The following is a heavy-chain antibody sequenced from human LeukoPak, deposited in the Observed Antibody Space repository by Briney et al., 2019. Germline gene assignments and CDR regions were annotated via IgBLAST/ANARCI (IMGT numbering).Heavy chain of an antibody. Sequence: GGSLRLSCAASGFIFRNYWRTWVRQAPGKGLEWVAHIRQDGSERHYEDSVKDRFTISRDNAKNSLGLQMDSLRAEDTAVYYCARDWGSTGYDLYDSWGQGTLVTVSS. CDR3: ARDWGSTGYDLYDS. CDR2: IRQDGSER. V-gene: IGHV3-7*01. D-gene: IGHD5-12*01. CDR1: GFIFRNYW. J-gene: IGHJ4*02.